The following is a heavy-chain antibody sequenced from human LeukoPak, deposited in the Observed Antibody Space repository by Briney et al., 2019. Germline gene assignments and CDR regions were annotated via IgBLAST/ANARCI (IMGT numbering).Heavy chain of an antibody. CDR2: IYSGDSDT. D-gene: IGHD4/OR15-4a*01. CDR3: ARPPEIVLDASDI. J-gene: IGHJ3*02. V-gene: IGHV5-51*01. Sequence: GESLKISFKGSGYSFTSYWIGWVRQMPGKGLEWMLIIYSGDSDTRFRPSCQGPVTHPASKSISTAYLQWSSLKASDIAMYYCARPPEIVLDASDIRGQGTTVTVCS. CDR1: GYSFTSYW.